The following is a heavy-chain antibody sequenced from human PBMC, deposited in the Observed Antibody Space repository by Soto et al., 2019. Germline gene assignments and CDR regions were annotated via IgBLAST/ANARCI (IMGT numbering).Heavy chain of an antibody. CDR2: IYYSGGT. V-gene: IGHV4-30-4*01. CDR1: GGSINSHDFY. Sequence: KASETLSLTCTVSGGSINSHDFYWTWIRQPPGKGLEWIGYIYYSGGTYYNPSLKSRVTISVDTSKNQFSLKVTSVTAADTAVYYCARGNRKDYYYGMDVWGQGTTVTVSS. CDR3: ARGNRKDYYYGMDV. J-gene: IGHJ6*02.